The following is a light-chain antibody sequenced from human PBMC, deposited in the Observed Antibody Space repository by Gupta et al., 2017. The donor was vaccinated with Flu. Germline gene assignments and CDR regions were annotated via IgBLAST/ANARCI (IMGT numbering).Light chain of an antibody. CDR1: SSDVGGYNS. CDR3: SSYGSSSTLV. V-gene: IGLV2-14*03. J-gene: IGLJ3*02. CDR2: DVS. Sequence: QSALTQPASVSGSPGQSITISCPGTSSDVGGYNSVSWYQQHPGKAPKLLIYDVSNRPSGVSNRFSGSKPGNTASLTISGLQADDEADYYCSSYGSSSTLVFGGGTKLTVL.